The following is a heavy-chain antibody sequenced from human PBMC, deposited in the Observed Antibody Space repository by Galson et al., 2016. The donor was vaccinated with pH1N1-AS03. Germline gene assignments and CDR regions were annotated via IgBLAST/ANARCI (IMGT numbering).Heavy chain of an antibody. J-gene: IGHJ6*02. CDR3: AKGMTKVTSIYGMDV. Sequence: SLRLSCAASGFSFSSYAMSWVRQAPGKGLEWISSISASGGSTNYVESVKGRFTISRDNSRNTLDLQMNSLRADDTAIYYCAKGMTKVTSIYGMDVWGQGTTVSVSS. CDR2: ISASGGST. CDR1: GFSFSSYA. D-gene: IGHD4-17*01. V-gene: IGHV3-23*01.